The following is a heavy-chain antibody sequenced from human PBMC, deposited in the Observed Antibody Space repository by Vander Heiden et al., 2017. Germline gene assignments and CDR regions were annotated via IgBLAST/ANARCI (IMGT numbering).Heavy chain of an antibody. V-gene: IGHV4-39*01. CDR3: AGSITIFGVVIIGYYGMDV. J-gene: IGHJ6*02. CDR1: GGSISSSSYY. Sequence: QLQLQESGPGLVKPSETLSLTCTVSGGSISSSSYYWGWIRQPPGKGLEWIGSIYYSGSTYYNPSLKSRVTISVDTSKNQFSLKLSSVTAADTAVYYCAGSITIFGVVIIGYYGMDVWGQGTTVTVSS. D-gene: IGHD3-3*01. CDR2: IYYSGST.